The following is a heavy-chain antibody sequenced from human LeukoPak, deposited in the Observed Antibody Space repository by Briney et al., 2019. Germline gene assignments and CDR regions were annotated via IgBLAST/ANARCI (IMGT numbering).Heavy chain of an antibody. CDR1: GGTFSSYA. J-gene: IGHJ4*02. CDR3: ARVKRIQYSSGWYYFDY. Sequence: ASVKVSCKASGGTFSSYAISWVRQAPGQGLEWMGGIIPIFGTANYAQKFQGRVTMTRDTSTSTVYMELSSLRSEDTAVYYCARVKRIQYSSGWYYFDYWGQGTLVTVSS. D-gene: IGHD6-19*01. CDR2: IIPIFGTA. V-gene: IGHV1-69*05.